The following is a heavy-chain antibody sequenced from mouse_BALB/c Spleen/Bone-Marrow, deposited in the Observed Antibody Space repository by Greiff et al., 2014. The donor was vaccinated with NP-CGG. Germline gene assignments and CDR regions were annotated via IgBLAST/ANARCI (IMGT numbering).Heavy chain of an antibody. Sequence: VQLQQSGAELVKPGASVKLSCTASGFNIKDTYMHWVKQRPEQGLEWIGRIDPANGNTKYDPKFQGKSTITADTSSNTAYLQLSSLTSEDTAVYYCARWEYYAVDYWGQGTSVTVSS. CDR1: GFNIKDTY. CDR3: ARWEYYAVDY. D-gene: IGHD4-1*01. J-gene: IGHJ4*01. V-gene: IGHV14-3*02. CDR2: IDPANGNT.